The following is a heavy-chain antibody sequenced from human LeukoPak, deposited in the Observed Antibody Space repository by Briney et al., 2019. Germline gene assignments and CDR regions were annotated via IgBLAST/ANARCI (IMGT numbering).Heavy chain of an antibody. CDR1: GYTFSGYY. Sequence: ASVKVSCKTSGYTFSGYYLHWVRQAPGQGLEWMGWINPNSGDTNYAQKFQGRVTVTRDTSISTAYMELSRLRSDDTAVYYCATYLDSSGYPLDYWGQGTLVTVSS. J-gene: IGHJ4*02. CDR3: ATYLDSSGYPLDY. D-gene: IGHD3-22*01. CDR2: INPNSGDT. V-gene: IGHV1-2*02.